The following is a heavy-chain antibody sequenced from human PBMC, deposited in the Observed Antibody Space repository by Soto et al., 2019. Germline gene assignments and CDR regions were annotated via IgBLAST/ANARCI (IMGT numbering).Heavy chain of an antibody. D-gene: IGHD5-18*01. CDR1: GFTFSRYA. V-gene: IGHV3-30-3*01. CDR2: ISYDGSNK. CDR3: ARDPEPLSYGFYFDY. J-gene: IGHJ4*02. Sequence: GGSLRLSCAASGFTFSRYAMHWVRQAPGKGLEWVAVISYDGSNKYYADSVKGRFTISRDSSKNTLYVQMNSLRAEDTAVYYCARDPEPLSYGFYFDYWGQGTLVTVSS.